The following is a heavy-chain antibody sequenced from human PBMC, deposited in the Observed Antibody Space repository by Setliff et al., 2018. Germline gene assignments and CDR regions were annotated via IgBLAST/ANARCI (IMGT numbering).Heavy chain of an antibody. CDR1: GGSISSYY. CDR2: IYIGGSA. CDR3: AREQWLDPPGYYYMDV. D-gene: IGHD6-19*01. Sequence: PSETLSLTCIVSGGSISSYYWSWIRQPAGKGLEWIGHIYIGGSANYNPSLKSRVTMSIDTSKNQFSLKLNSVAAADMAVYYCAREQWLDPPGYYYMDVWAKGTTVTVS. V-gene: IGHV4-4*07. J-gene: IGHJ6*03.